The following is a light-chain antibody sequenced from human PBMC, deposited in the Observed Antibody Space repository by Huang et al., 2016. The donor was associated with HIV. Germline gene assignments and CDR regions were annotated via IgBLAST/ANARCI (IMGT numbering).Light chain of an antibody. Sequence: EIVLTQSPGTLSLSPGERANLSCRASQSVYSHYLGWYQQRPGQAPRLIIYGASSRATGIPYRFSVSGSGTDFTLTITRLEPEDFAVYFCQQYGGSPPFTFGQGTKLEIK. CDR1: QSVYSHY. CDR3: QQYGGSPPFT. CDR2: GAS. J-gene: IGKJ2*01. V-gene: IGKV3-20*01.